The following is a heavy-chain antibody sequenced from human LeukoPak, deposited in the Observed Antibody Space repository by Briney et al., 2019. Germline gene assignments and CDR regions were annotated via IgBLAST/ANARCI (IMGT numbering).Heavy chain of an antibody. CDR1: GYTFTSYG. CDR2: ISAYNGNT. D-gene: IGHD3-22*01. CDR3: ARDYRWNYYDSSGYYYYYYGMDV. V-gene: IGHV1-18*01. J-gene: IGHJ6*02. Sequence: ASVKVSCKASGYTFTSYGISWVRQAPVQGLEWMGWISAYNGNTNYAQKLQGRVTMTTDTSTSTAYMELRSLRSDDTAVYYCARDYRWNYYDSSGYYYYYYGMDVWGQGTTVTVSS.